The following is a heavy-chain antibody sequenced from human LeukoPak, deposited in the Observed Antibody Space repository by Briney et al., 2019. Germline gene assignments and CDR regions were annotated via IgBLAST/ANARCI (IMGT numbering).Heavy chain of an antibody. CDR2: ISGSGGST. J-gene: IGHJ4*02. CDR3: AKDPDKIQLWFYFDY. D-gene: IGHD5-18*01. CDR1: GFTFSSYA. Sequence: GGSLRLSCAASGFTFSSYAMSWVRQAPGKGLEWVSAISGSGGSTYYADSVKGRFTISRDNSKNTLYLQMNSLRAEDTAVYCCAKDPDKIQLWFYFDYWGQGTLVTVSS. V-gene: IGHV3-23*01.